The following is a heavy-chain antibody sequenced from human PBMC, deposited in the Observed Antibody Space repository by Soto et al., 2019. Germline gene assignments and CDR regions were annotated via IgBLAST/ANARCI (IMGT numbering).Heavy chain of an antibody. Sequence: SVKVSCKASGGTFSGDASGWVRQAPGQGLEWMGGIIPIFGTANYAQKCQGRVTITADESTSTAYMELSSLRSEDTAVYYCERVPSSRWYVGGMEVWRQGTTVTVSS. V-gene: IGHV1-69*13. CDR1: GGTFSGDA. CDR2: IIPIFGTA. J-gene: IGHJ6*02. CDR3: ERVPSSRWYVGGMEV. D-gene: IGHD6-13*01.